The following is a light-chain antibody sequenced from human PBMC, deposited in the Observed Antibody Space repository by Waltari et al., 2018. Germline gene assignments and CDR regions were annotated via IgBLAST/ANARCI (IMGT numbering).Light chain of an antibody. CDR3: QQSYMTPLT. CDR2: ATS. V-gene: IGKV1-39*01. Sequence: DIQMTQSPPTLSASVGDRVTIACRASQSISTWLSWFQQKPGKAPKFLIYATSSLQSGVPSRFGGSGSGTEFTLTISSLQPEDFATYYCQQSYMTPLTFGGGTKVEIK. J-gene: IGKJ4*01. CDR1: QSISTW.